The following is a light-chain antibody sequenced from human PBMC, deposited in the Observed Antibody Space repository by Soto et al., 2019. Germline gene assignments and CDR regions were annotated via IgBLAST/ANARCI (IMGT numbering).Light chain of an antibody. Sequence: DIQMPQSPSSLSASVGDRVTITCRASQSISSYLNWYQQNPGKAPKLLIYAASSLQSGVPSRFSGSGSGTDFTLTIRSLQPEDFATYYCQQSYSTQYTFVQGTKLEIK. V-gene: IGKV1-39*01. CDR2: AAS. CDR1: QSISSY. CDR3: QQSYSTQYT. J-gene: IGKJ2*01.